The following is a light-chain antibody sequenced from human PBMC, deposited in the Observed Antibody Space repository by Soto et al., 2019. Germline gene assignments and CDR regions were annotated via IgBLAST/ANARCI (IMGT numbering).Light chain of an antibody. V-gene: IGKV3-15*01. CDR1: PSVSSN. CDR3: QQYNNWPPT. J-gene: IGKJ4*01. Sequence: EIVMTQSPAPLSVSPGERAPLSCRASPSVSSNLAWYQQKPGQAPRLLIYGASTRATGIPARFSGSGSGTEFTLTISSLQSEDFAVYYCQQYNNWPPTFGGGTKVEIK. CDR2: GAS.